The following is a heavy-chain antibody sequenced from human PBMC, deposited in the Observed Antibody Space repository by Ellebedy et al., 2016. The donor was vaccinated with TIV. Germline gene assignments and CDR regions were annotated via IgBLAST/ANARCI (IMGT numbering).Heavy chain of an antibody. J-gene: IGHJ4*02. D-gene: IGHD3-16*01. CDR2: IYHSGHTVYT. V-gene: IGHV4-34*01. CDR3: ANGREGGVYFDH. Sequence: MPSETLSLTCAVYGGSVSAHYWSWTRPSPGTGLEWTGVIYHSGHTVYTNYNPSLKSRVSMSLDTSKNQFSLQLSSVTAADTAVDYCANGREGGVYFDHWGQGTLVTVSS. CDR1: GGSVSAHY.